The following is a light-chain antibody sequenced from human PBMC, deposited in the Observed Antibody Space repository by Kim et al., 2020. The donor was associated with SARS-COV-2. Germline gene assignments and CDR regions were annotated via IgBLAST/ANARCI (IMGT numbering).Light chain of an antibody. J-gene: IGKJ4*01. CDR3: QQYDNHPRT. CDR1: QDISNY. CDR2: DAS. V-gene: IGKV1-33*01. Sequence: IQMTPSPSSLSASVGDRVTITCQASQDISNYLNWYQLKPGKAPKPLIYDASNLETGVPSRFSGSGSGTDFTFTISSLQPEDIATYYCQQYDNHPRTFGGGTKVDIK.